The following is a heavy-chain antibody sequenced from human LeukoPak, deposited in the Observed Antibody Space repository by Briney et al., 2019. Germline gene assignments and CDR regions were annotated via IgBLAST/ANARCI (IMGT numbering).Heavy chain of an antibody. Sequence: SGGSLRLPCAASGFTFSDYYMSWVRRAPGQGLEWVSYISGDGTTIHYADSVTGRFTVSRDNAKNSLFLQMNSLRAEDTAMYYCTREDYYYAAGYWGQGTLVTVSS. D-gene: IGHD3-10*01. V-gene: IGHV3-11*04. CDR1: GFTFSDYY. J-gene: IGHJ4*02. CDR2: ISGDGTTI. CDR3: TREDYYYAAGY.